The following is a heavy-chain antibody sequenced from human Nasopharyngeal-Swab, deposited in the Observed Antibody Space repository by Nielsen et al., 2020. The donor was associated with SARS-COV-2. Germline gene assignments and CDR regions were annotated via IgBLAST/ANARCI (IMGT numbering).Heavy chain of an antibody. Sequence: GESLKISCAASGFTFSSYGMHWVRQAPGKGLEWVAVIWYDGSNKYYADSVKGRFTISRDNAKNSLYLQMNSLRAEDTAVYYCARDSAAAGTVFDYWGQGTLVTVSS. CDR2: IWYDGSNK. J-gene: IGHJ4*02. CDR3: ARDSAAAGTVFDY. D-gene: IGHD6-13*01. V-gene: IGHV3-33*01. CDR1: GFTFSSYG.